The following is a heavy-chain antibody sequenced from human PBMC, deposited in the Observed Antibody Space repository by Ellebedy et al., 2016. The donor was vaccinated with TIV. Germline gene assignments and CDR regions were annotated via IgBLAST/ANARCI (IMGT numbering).Heavy chain of an antibody. D-gene: IGHD3-10*01. CDR1: GYTFTSYY. CDR2: INPSGGST. Sequence: AASVKVSCKASGYTFTSYYMHWVRQAPGLGLEWRGIINPSGGSTSYAQKFQGRITVTRDTSTSTLYMELSSLRSEATAVYYCARSTVRGKYYFDYWGQGTLVTVSS. J-gene: IGHJ4*02. V-gene: IGHV1-46*01. CDR3: ARSTVRGKYYFDY.